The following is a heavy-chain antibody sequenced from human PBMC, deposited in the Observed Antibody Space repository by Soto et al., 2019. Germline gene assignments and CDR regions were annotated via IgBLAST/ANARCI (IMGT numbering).Heavy chain of an antibody. CDR1: GGSISSYY. CDR2: IYTSGST. Sequence: LSLTCTVSGGSISSYYWSWIRQPAGKGLEWIGRIYTSGSTNYNPSLKSRVTMSVDTSKNQFSLKLSSVTAADTAVYYCARGGGSGRFYTRYYYYYYGMDVWGQGTTVTVSS. V-gene: IGHV4-4*07. CDR3: ARGGGSGRFYTRYYYYYYGMDV. D-gene: IGHD3-10*01. J-gene: IGHJ6*02.